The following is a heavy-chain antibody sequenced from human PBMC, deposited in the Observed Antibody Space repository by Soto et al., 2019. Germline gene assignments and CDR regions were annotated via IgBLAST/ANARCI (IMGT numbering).Heavy chain of an antibody. J-gene: IGHJ4*02. Sequence: EVQLVEPGGGLVKLGGSLRLSCAASGFTFSSYSMNWVRQAPAKGLDWVSFISSSSSYIYYADSVRGRFTISRNNAKYSLYLPMNSLRAENTAVYYCARDPYGGYSSYYFDYWGQGSLVTVSS. D-gene: IGHD5-18*01. CDR2: ISSSSSYI. CDR3: ARDPYGGYSSYYFDY. V-gene: IGHV3-21*01. CDR1: GFTFSSYS.